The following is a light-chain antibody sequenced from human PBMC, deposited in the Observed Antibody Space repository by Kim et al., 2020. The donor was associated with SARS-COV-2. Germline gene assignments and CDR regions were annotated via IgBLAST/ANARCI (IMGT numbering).Light chain of an antibody. J-gene: IGKJ2*01. CDR3: QQYGDSPYT. CDR2: DAS. CDR1: QSVSNSY. Sequence: LSAGEIGTLSCRASQSVSNSYLAWHQQKPGQAPRLLIYDASSRATGIPDRFSGSGSGTDFTLTISRLEPEDFAVYYCQQYGDSPYTFGQGTKLEI. V-gene: IGKV3-20*01.